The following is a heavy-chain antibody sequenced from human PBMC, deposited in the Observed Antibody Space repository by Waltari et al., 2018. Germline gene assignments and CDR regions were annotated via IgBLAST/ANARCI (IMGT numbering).Heavy chain of an antibody. J-gene: IGHJ4*02. D-gene: IGHD4-17*01. CDR3: ARAPDYGDSFDY. Sequence: EVQLVESGGGLVKPGGSLRLSCAASGFTFSSYSMNWVRQAPGKVLEWVSSISSSSSYIYYADSVKGRFTISRDNAKNSLYLQMNSLRAEDTAVYYCARAPDYGDSFDYWGQGTLVTVSS. CDR2: ISSSSSYI. V-gene: IGHV3-21*01. CDR1: GFTFSSYS.